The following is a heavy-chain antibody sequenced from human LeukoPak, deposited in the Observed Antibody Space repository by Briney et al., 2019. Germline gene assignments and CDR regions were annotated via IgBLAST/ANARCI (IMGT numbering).Heavy chain of an antibody. J-gene: IGHJ5*02. CDR2: INPNSGGT. Sequence: ASVKVSFKASGYTFTGYYMHWLRQAPGQGLEWMGRINPNSGGTNYAQKFQGRVTMTRDTSISTAYMELSRLRSDDTAVYCCARDRITMIVVVETNWFDPWGQGTLVTVSS. CDR3: ARDRITMIVVVETNWFDP. D-gene: IGHD3-22*01. CDR1: GYTFTGYY. V-gene: IGHV1-2*06.